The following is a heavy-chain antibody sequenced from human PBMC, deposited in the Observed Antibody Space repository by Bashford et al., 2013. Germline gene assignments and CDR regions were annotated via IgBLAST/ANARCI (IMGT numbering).Heavy chain of an antibody. J-gene: IGHJ4*02. CDR1: GGSVNNGGFY. CDR2: IYYSGST. CDR3: ASGSGDYPYFSY. V-gene: IGHV4-39*01. Sequence: SETLSLTCTVSGGSVNNGGFYWTWIRHHPGKGLEWIGTIYYSGSTYYNPSLKSRVTISVDTSKNQFSLKLSSVTAADTSVYYCASGSGDYPYFSYWGQGTLVTVSS. D-gene: IGHD3-22*01.